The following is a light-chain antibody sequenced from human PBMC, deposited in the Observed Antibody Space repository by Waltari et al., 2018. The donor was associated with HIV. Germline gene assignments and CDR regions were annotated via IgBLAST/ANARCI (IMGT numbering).Light chain of an antibody. CDR2: RVN. CDR3: TSLGDTNSIL. V-gene: IGLV2-14*01. CDR1: GTDIGNY. J-gene: IGLJ2*01. Sequence: SALIQPASVSGSPGQSVTISCTRTGTDIGNYVALYQQFAGKAPQLILFRVNRRPSGVSFSFSGFKSGDTATLTISGLQPEHEATYYCTSLGDTNSILFGGGTLLTVL.